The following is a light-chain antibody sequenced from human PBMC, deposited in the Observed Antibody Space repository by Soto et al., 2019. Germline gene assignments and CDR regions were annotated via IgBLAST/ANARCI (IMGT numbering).Light chain of an antibody. CDR1: QSVSSN. CDR2: DAS. J-gene: IGKJ1*01. CDR3: QQYNNWPPWT. Sequence: ELLFTQAPFSLSLSPGERATLSCRASQSVSSNYLAWYQQKPGQAPRLLIYDASTRATAIPARFSGSGSETEFTLTISSLQSEDSAVYYCQQYNNWPPWTFGQGTKVDI. V-gene: IGKV3-15*01.